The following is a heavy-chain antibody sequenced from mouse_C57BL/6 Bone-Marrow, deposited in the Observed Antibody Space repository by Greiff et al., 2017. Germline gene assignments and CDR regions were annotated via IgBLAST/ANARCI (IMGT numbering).Heavy chain of an antibody. Sequence: QVTLKESGPGILQPSQTLSLTCSFSGFSLSTFGMGVGWIRQPSGKGLVWLAHIWWDADKYYNPALKSRLTISKDTSKNQVFLKIAHVDTADTATYYGARIDNDGYYWCAYWGQGTLVTVSA. CDR1: GFSLSTFGMG. CDR3: ARIDNDGYYWCAY. V-gene: IGHV8-8*01. D-gene: IGHD2-3*01. CDR2: IWWDADK. J-gene: IGHJ3*01.